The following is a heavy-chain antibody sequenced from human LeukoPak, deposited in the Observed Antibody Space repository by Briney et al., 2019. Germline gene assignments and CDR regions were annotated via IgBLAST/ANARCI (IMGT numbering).Heavy chain of an antibody. CDR3: APNSGYSSGWFIG. CDR2: VNPNSGGR. V-gene: IGHV1-2*02. Sequence: ASVKVSCKASGYTLTAKYLHWVRQAPGQGLEWMGWVNPNSGGRTYAQKFRGRVAMTSDTSINTAYMELETLTSDDTAVYYCAPNSGYSSGWFIGWGQGTLVIVSS. D-gene: IGHD6-19*01. CDR1: GYTLTAKY. J-gene: IGHJ4*02.